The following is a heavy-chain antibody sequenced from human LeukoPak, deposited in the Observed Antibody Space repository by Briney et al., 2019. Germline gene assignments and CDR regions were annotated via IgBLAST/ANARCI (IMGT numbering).Heavy chain of an antibody. CDR3: ARLRNVVLFDY. Sequence: SETLSLTCTVSGGSISSSSYYWGWIRQPPGKGLEWIGSIYYSGSTYYNPSLKSRVTISVDTSKNQFSLNLSSVTAADTAMYYCARLRNVVLFDYWGQGTLVTVSS. J-gene: IGHJ4*02. CDR1: GGSISSSSYY. D-gene: IGHD2-15*01. CDR2: IYYSGST. V-gene: IGHV4-39*07.